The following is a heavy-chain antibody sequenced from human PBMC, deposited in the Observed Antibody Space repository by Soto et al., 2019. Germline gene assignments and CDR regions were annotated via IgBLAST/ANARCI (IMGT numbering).Heavy chain of an antibody. V-gene: IGHV3-23*01. CDR2: ISGSGGST. CDR3: AKAGSGSYAQPAAFDY. CDR1: GFTFSSYA. Sequence: GGSLRLSCAASGFTFSSYAMSWVRQAPGKGLEWVSAISGSGGSTYYADSVKGRFTISRDNSKNTLYLQMNSLRAEDTAVYYCAKAGSGSYAQPAAFDYWGQGTLVTVSS. D-gene: IGHD3-10*01. J-gene: IGHJ4*02.